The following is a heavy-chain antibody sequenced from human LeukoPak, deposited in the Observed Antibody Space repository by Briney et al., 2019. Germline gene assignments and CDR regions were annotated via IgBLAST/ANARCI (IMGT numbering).Heavy chain of an antibody. CDR2: IIPIFGTA. V-gene: IGHV1-69*13. CDR1: GGTFSSYA. J-gene: IGHJ5*02. CDR3: ARGDGGATNWFDP. Sequence: SVKVSCKASGGTFSSYAISWVRQAPGQGREWMGGIIPIFGTANYAQKFQGRVTITADESTSTAYMELSSLRSEDTAVYYCARGDGGATNWFDPWGQGTLVTVSS. D-gene: IGHD1-26*01.